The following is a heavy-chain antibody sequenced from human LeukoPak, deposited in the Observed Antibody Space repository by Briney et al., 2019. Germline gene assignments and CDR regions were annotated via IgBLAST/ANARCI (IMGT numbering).Heavy chain of an antibody. CDR3: ARDRIAADEDRGNWFDP. J-gene: IGHJ5*02. V-gene: IGHV3-30*04. CDR2: ISYDGSNK. CDR1: GFTFSSYA. Sequence: GGSLRLSCAASGFTFSSYAMHWVRQAPGKGLEWVAVISYDGSNKYYADSVKGRFTISRDNSKNTLYLQMNSLRAEDTAVYYCARDRIAADEDRGNWFDPWGQGTLVTVSS. D-gene: IGHD6-13*01.